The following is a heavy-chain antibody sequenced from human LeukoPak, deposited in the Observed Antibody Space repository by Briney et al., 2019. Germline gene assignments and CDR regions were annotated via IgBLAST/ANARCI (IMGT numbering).Heavy chain of an antibody. CDR1: GGSPSGYY. CDR3: ARAWYYYDSSGYYPFDY. J-gene: IGHJ4*02. CDR2: INHSGST. Sequence: PPETLSLTCAVYGGSPSGYYWSWIRHPPGKGLEWIGEINHSGSTNYNPSLKSRVTISVDTSKNQCSLKLSSVTAADTAVYYCARAWYYYDSSGYYPFDYWGGGTLVTVS. D-gene: IGHD3-22*01. V-gene: IGHV4-34*01.